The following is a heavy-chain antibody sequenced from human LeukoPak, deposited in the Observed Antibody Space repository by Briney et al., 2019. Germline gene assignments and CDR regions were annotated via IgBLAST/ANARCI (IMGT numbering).Heavy chain of an antibody. CDR1: GGSISSSSYY. D-gene: IGHD3-10*01. CDR3: ARHAPLTYYYGSGSYPFDY. Sequence: KASETLSLTCTVSGGSISSSSYYWGWIRQPPGKGLEWIGSIYYSGSTYYNPSLKSRVTISVDTSKNQFSLKLSSVTAADTAVYYCARHAPLTYYYGSGSYPFDYWGQGTLVTLSS. J-gene: IGHJ4*02. V-gene: IGHV4-39*01. CDR2: IYYSGST.